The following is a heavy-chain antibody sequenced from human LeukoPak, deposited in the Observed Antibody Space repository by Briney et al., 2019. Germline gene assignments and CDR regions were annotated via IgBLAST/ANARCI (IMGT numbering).Heavy chain of an antibody. Sequence: GGSLRLSCAASGFTFSSYGMSWVRQAPGKGLEWVSAISGSGGSTYYADSVKGRFTISRGNSKNTLYLQMNSLRAEDTAVYYCAKWGELLPSPFDYWGQGTLVTVSS. CDR2: ISGSGGST. J-gene: IGHJ4*02. CDR3: AKWGELLPSPFDY. D-gene: IGHD1-26*01. CDR1: GFTFSSYG. V-gene: IGHV3-23*01.